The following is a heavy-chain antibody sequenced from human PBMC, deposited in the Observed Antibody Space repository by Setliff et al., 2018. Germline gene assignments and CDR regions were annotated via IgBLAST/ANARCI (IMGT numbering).Heavy chain of an antibody. Sequence: ASVKVSCKASGYTFASYGISWVRQAPGQGLEWMGWISAYNGNTNYAQKLQGRVTMTTDTSTSTAYMELRSLRAEDTAVYYCARSPRTYYYDSSGYYFAWYFDLWGRGTLVTVS. CDR1: GYTFASYG. CDR2: ISAYNGNT. V-gene: IGHV1-18*01. J-gene: IGHJ2*01. CDR3: ARSPRTYYYDSSGYYFAWYFDL. D-gene: IGHD3-22*01.